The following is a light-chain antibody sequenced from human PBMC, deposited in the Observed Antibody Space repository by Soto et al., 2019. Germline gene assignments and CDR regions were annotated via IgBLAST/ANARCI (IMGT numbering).Light chain of an antibody. CDR3: QQYGSSPQNT. Sequence: EIVLTQSPGTLSLSPGERATLSCRASQSVSSSYLAWYQQKPGQAPRLLIYGASSRATGSPYRFSCSGSGTDFTLTISRLEPEDYAVSYCQQYGSSPQNTFGQGTKLEIK. J-gene: IGKJ2*01. CDR1: QSVSSSY. V-gene: IGKV3-20*01. CDR2: GAS.